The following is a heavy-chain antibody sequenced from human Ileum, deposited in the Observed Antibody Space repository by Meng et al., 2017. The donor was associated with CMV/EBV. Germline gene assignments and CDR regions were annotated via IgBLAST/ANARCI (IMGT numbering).Heavy chain of an antibody. J-gene: IGHJ4*02. CDR1: GFTFSSFA. V-gene: IGHV3-30*04. D-gene: IGHD3-22*01. CDR3: ARDGGNTYFYASSGYWAFFDY. Sequence: GESLKISCAASGFTFSSFAMHWVRQAPGKGLEWVAVISYDGGNQYYADSVKGRFTISRDNSRNTLYLQMNSLRAEDTAVYYCARDGGNTYFYASSGYWAFFDYWGQGTLVTVSS. CDR2: ISYDGGNQ.